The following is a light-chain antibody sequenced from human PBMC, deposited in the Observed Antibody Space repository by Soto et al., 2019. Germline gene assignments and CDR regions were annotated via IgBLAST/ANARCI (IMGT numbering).Light chain of an antibody. CDR2: EVS. CDR1: QSLLHIAGQTH. J-gene: IGKJ5*01. V-gene: IGKV2D-29*02. Sequence: DVVMTQTPLSLSVTTGQPSSISCNSSQSLLHIAGQTHLFWYLQKPGQSPHLLIYEVSNRFSGVPDRFSGGGSGTDYTLKISRVEAEDVGIYYCLQSTLLPPTFGQVTRLEI. CDR3: LQSTLLPPT.